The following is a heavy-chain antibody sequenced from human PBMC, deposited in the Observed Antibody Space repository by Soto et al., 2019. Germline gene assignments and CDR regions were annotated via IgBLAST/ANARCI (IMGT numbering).Heavy chain of an antibody. D-gene: IGHD3-3*01. CDR3: ARVLTYYDFWSGYYTGPFDY. CDR2: IKPSVVST. CDR1: GGTFSSYT. J-gene: IGHJ4*02. V-gene: IGHV1-46*03. Sequence: ASVKVSCKASGGTFSSYTISWVRQAPGQGLEWMGIIKPSVVSTSYAQKFQGRVTMTRDTSTSTVYLELSSLRFEDTAVYYFARVLTYYDFWSGYYTGPFDYWGQGTLVTVSS.